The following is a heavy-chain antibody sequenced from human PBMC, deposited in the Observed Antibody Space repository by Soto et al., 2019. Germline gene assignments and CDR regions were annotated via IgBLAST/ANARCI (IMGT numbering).Heavy chain of an antibody. CDR1: GYPCTSYG. Sequence: QVQLVQFGAEVKKPGASVKVSCKASGYPCTSYGISWVRQAHGQGLEWMGWISTYNGNTKYAQKLQGRVTMTTDTSTSTAYMELRSLRSDDTAVFYCAREMVRGVGSDYWGQGTLVTVSS. J-gene: IGHJ4*02. CDR2: ISTYNGNT. CDR3: AREMVRGVGSDY. D-gene: IGHD3-10*01. V-gene: IGHV1-18*01.